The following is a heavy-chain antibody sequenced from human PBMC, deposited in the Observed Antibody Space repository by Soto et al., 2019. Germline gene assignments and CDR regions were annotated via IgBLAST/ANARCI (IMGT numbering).Heavy chain of an antibody. D-gene: IGHD2-15*01. V-gene: IGHV5-51*01. J-gene: IGHJ4*02. CDR2: VYPGASDT. CDR3: ARLECSGGSGYEGLDY. Sequence: EVQLVQSGAEVKKPGESLKISCKGSGYSFTSYWIGWVRQMPGKGLEWMGIVYPGASDTRYSPSFQGQVTISADKSISTAYLQWSSLKASDSARYYCARLECSGGSGYEGLDYWGQGTLVTVSS. CDR1: GYSFTSYW.